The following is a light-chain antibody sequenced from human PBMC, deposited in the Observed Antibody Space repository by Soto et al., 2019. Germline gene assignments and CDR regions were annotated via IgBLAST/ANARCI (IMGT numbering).Light chain of an antibody. J-gene: IGKJ4*01. CDR1: QSVGSN. V-gene: IGKV3-15*01. CDR2: GAS. CDR3: QLYDNWPPLT. Sequence: EIVMTQSPATLSVSPGERATLSCRASQSVGSNLAWYQQKPGQAPRLLVYGASTRATGIPARFSGSGSGTEFTLTISSLQSEDFAVYYCQLYDNWPPLTFGGGTKVDIK.